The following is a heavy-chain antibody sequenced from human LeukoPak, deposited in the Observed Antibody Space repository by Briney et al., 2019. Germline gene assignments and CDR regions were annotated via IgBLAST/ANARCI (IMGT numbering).Heavy chain of an antibody. CDR1: GFTFSSYS. Sequence: PGGSLRLSCAASGFTFSSYSMNWVRQAPGKGLEWVSSISSSSSYIYYADSVKGRFTISRDNAKNSLYLQMNSLRAEDTAVYYCARSPGYCSSTSCYFGYWGQGTLVTVSS. V-gene: IGHV3-21*01. CDR2: ISSSSSYI. D-gene: IGHD2-2*01. J-gene: IGHJ4*02. CDR3: ARSPGYCSSTSCYFGY.